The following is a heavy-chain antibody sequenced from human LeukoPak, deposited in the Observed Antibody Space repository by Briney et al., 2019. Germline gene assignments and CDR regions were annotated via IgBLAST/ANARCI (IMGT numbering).Heavy chain of an antibody. CDR3: ARGNDIVVVPAAQFYYYYMDV. Sequence: ASVKVSCKASGYTFTSYDVNWVRQATGQGLEWMGWLNPNSGNTGYAQKFQGRVTMTRTTSISTAYMELSSLRSEDTAVYYCARGNDIVVVPAAQFYYYYMDVWGKGTTVTVSS. V-gene: IGHV1-8*01. CDR2: LNPNSGNT. J-gene: IGHJ6*03. D-gene: IGHD2-2*01. CDR1: GYTFTSYD.